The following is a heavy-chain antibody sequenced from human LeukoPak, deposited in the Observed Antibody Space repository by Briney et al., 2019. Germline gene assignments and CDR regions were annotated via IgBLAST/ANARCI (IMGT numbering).Heavy chain of an antibody. J-gene: IGHJ5*02. CDR3: ARESGSSSSWYEANWFGP. D-gene: IGHD6-13*01. V-gene: IGHV1-2*06. CDR2: INPNSGGT. CDR1: GYTFTGYY. Sequence: ASVKVSGKASGYTFTGYYMHWVRKAPGQGLEWMGRINPNSGGTNYAQKFQGRVTMTRDTSISTAYMELSRLRSDDTAVYYCARESGSSSSWYEANWFGPWGQGTLVTVSS.